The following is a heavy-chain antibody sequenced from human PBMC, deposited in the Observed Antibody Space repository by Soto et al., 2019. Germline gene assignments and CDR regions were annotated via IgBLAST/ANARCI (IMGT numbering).Heavy chain of an antibody. CDR1: GGSISSYY. Sequence: QVQLQESGPGLVKPSETLSLTCTVSGGSISSYYWSWIRQPPGKGLEWIGFIFYSGSTSYNPSLQRPLHKTKNTSQYQFSPEPNPVNAADTAVYYCASMIGDPVLSFDSWGQGTLVAVSS. J-gene: IGHJ5*01. V-gene: IGHV4-59*01. D-gene: IGHD3-10*02. CDR2: IFYSGST. CDR3: ASMIGDPVLSFDS.